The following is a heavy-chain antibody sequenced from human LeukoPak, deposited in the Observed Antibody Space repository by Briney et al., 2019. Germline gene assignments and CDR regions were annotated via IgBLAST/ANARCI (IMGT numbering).Heavy chain of an antibody. J-gene: IGHJ5*02. D-gene: IGHD3-22*01. CDR3: AKSSGSYYYDSSGYSP. CDR2: ISGSGGST. CDR1: GFTFSSYA. Sequence: GGSLRLSCAASGFTFSSYAMSRVRQAPGKGLEWVSAISGSGGSTYYADSVKGRFTISRDNSKNTLYLQMNSLRAEDTAVYYCAKSSGSYYYDSSGYSPWGQGTLVTVSS. V-gene: IGHV3-23*01.